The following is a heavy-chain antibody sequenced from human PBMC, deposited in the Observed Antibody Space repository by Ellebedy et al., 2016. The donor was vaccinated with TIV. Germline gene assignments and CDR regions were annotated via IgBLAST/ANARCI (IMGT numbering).Heavy chain of an antibody. V-gene: IGHV4-59*08. D-gene: IGHD1-26*01. CDR2: MSYSGST. CDR3: ASRASGRSDLGRVVYFDY. Sequence: MPSETLSLTCNVSGASITTYYRNWIRQSPGKGLEWIGYMSYSGSTNYNPSLKSRVPISVDTSKNQLPLRLSSVTAADTAVYYCASRASGRSDLGRVVYFDYWGQGTLVTVSS. J-gene: IGHJ4*02. CDR1: GASITTYY.